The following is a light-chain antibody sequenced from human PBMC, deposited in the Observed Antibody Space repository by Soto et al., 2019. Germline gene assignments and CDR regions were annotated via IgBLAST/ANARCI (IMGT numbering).Light chain of an antibody. J-gene: IGLJ2*01. CDR2: DVS. V-gene: IGLV2-11*01. CDR1: SSDVGAYNF. Sequence: QSVLTQPPSVSGSPGQSVTISCTGTSSDVGAYNFASWYQQHPGKAPKLIMYDVSKRPSGVPDRFSGSKSANTASLTISGLHAEDESDYYCCSHAGTSTVFGGGTKLTVL. CDR3: CSHAGTSTV.